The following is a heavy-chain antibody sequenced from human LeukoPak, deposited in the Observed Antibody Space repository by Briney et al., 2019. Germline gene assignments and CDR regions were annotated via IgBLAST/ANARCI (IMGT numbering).Heavy chain of an antibody. CDR3: ARDRVPSSYHYYGMDV. V-gene: IGHV1-69*13. CDR2: IIPIFGTA. D-gene: IGHD3-3*01. Sequence: GASVKVSCKASGGTFSSYAFSWVRLAPGQGLEWMGGIIPIFGTANYAQKFQGRVTITADESTSTAYMELSSLRSEDTAVYYCARDRVPSSYHYYGMDVWGQGTTVTVSS. J-gene: IGHJ6*02. CDR1: GGTFSSYA.